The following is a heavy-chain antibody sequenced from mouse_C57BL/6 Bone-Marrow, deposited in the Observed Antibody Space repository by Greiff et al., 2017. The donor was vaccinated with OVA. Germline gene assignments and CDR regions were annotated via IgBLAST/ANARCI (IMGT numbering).Heavy chain of an antibody. Sequence: VQLVESGAELVRPGTSVKMSCKASGYTFTNYWIGWAKQRPGHGLEWIGDIYPGGGYTNYNEKFKGKATLTADKSSSTAYMQFSSLTSEDSAIYYCARSEDGYLLFDYWGQGTTLTVSS. CDR2: IYPGGGYT. J-gene: IGHJ2*01. CDR3: ARSEDGYLLFDY. D-gene: IGHD2-3*01. CDR1: GYTFTNYW. V-gene: IGHV1-63*01.